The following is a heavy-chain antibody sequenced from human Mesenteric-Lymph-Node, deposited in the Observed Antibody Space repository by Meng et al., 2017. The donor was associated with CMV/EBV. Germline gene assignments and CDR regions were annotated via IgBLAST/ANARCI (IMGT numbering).Heavy chain of an antibody. Sequence: GESLKISCAASGFIFSTYEMHWVRRAPGKGLVWLATIREDGSDKYYVDSVKGRFTISRDNAKNSVYLQMNGLRVEDTGVYFCARATVTDFWGRGTLVTVSS. V-gene: IGHV3-7*01. CDR3: ARATVTDF. CDR2: IREDGSDK. D-gene: IGHD4-17*01. J-gene: IGHJ4*02. CDR1: GFIFSTYE.